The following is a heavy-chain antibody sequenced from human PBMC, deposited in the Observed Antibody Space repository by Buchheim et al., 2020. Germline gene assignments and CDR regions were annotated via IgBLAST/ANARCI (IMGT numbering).Heavy chain of an antibody. D-gene: IGHD2-15*01. Sequence: QVQLVESGGGVVQPGRSLRLSCAASGFTFSSYAMHWVRQAPGKGLEWVAVISYDGSNKYYADSVKGRFTISRDNSKNTLYLQMNSLRAEDTAVYYCARDQCSGGSCYWFDPWGQGTL. CDR3: ARDQCSGGSCYWFDP. V-gene: IGHV3-30-3*01. CDR1: GFTFSSYA. CDR2: ISYDGSNK. J-gene: IGHJ5*02.